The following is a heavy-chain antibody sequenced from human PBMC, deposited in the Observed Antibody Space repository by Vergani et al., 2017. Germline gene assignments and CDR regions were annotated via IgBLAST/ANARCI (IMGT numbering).Heavy chain of an antibody. CDR3: AGDTHNWQRADR. D-gene: IGHD1-1*01. Sequence: QAQLQESGPGLVKPSEPLSLTCHVFGVSFTDYNCNWIRQAPGKGLEWIGSLSTTAGATHASNNPSLKSRVSISVDTSKSQFSLRLTSVTAADSAIYYCAGDTHNWQRADRWGKGLLVSVSS. CDR2: STTAGAT. CDR1: GVSFTDYN. V-gene: IGHV4-4*09. J-gene: IGHJ5*02.